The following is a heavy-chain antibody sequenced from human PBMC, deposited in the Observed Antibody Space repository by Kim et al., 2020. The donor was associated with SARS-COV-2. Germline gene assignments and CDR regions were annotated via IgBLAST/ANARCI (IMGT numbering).Heavy chain of an antibody. CDR1: GFTFNIYR. CDR2: INQDGSEK. Sequence: GSLRLSSTVSGFTFNIYRMTWVRQAPGKGLEWVANINQDGSEKFYVDSVKGRFTISRDNARNSLYLQMDSLRAEDTAVYYCVAGGTYLGVWGQGTLVTV. D-gene: IGHD3-16*01. CDR3: VAGGTYLGV. J-gene: IGHJ4*02. V-gene: IGHV3-7*01.